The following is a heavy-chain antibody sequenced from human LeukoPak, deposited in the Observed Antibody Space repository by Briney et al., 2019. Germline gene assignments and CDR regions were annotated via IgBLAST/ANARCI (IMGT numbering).Heavy chain of an antibody. V-gene: IGHV1-2*02. J-gene: IGHJ6*03. Sequence: GASVKVSCKASGYTFTGYYMHWVRQAPGQGLEWMGWINPNSGGTNYAQKFQGRVTMTRDTSISTAYMELSRLRSDDTAVYYCARGEPTIVVVPAAIVYYYMDVWGKGTTVTVSS. D-gene: IGHD2-2*01. CDR2: INPNSGGT. CDR3: ARGEPTIVVVPAAIVYYYMDV. CDR1: GYTFTGYY.